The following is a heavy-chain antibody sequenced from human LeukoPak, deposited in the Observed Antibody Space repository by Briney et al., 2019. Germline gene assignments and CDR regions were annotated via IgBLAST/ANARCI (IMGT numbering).Heavy chain of an antibody. CDR1: GFTFSDYY. J-gene: IGHJ5*02. Sequence: GGSLRLSCAASGFTFSDYYMSWIRQAPGTGLEWVSNISTGGSSIYYADSVKGRFTISRDNAKNSLYLQMNSLRVEDTAVYYCAKDRTDYYESDGYSDLDLWGQGTLVSVSS. CDR2: ISTGGSSI. D-gene: IGHD3-22*01. V-gene: IGHV3-11*01. CDR3: AKDRTDYYESDGYSDLDL.